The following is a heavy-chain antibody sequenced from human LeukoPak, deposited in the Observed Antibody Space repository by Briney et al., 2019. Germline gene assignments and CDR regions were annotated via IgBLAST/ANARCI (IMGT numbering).Heavy chain of an antibody. CDR3: ARAGLYNWNYEGTAYFDY. Sequence: GGSLRLPCAASGFTFSDYYMSWIRQAPGKGLEWVSYTSSSGSTIYYADSVKGRFTISRDNAKNSLYLQMNSLRAEDAALYYCARAGLYNWNYEGTAYFDYWGQGTLVTVSS. V-gene: IGHV3-11*01. CDR2: TSSSGSTI. J-gene: IGHJ4*02. CDR1: GFTFSDYY. D-gene: IGHD1-7*01.